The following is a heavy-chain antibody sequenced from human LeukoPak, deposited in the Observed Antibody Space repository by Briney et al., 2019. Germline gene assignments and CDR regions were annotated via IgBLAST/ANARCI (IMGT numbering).Heavy chain of an antibody. CDR3: ARDSSLGWFDP. V-gene: IGHV4-39*07. J-gene: IGHJ5*02. CDR2: IYYSGST. CDR1: GGSISSSSYY. Sequence: PSETLSLTCTVSGGSISSSSYYWGRIRLPPGKGLEWIGSIYYSGSTYYNPSLKSRVTISVDTSKNQFSLKLSSVTAADTAVYYCARDSSLGWFDPWGQGTLVTVSS. D-gene: IGHD6-6*01.